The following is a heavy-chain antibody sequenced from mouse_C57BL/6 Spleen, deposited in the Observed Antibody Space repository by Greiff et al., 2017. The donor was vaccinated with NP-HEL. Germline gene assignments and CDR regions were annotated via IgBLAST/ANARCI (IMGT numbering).Heavy chain of an antibody. CDR1: GYTFTDYN. V-gene: IGHV1-22*01. Sequence: EVQLQQSGPELVKPGASVKMSCKASGYTFTDYNMHWVKQSHGKSLEWIGYINPNNGGTSYNQKFKGKATLTVNKSSSTADMELRSLTSEDSAVYYCARLHYYGSSPWFAYWGQGTLVTVSA. CDR2: INPNNGGT. J-gene: IGHJ3*01. CDR3: ARLHYYGSSPWFAY. D-gene: IGHD1-1*01.